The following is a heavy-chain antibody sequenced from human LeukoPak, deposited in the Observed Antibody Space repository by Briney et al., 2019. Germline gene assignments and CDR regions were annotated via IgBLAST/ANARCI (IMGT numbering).Heavy chain of an antibody. V-gene: IGHV3-74*01. D-gene: IGHD6-13*01. CDR1: GFTFSKYW. CDR3: ARGTGSSWYYDY. J-gene: IGHJ4*02. CDR2: INTDGTVT. Sequence: GGSLRLSCAASGFTFSKYWMLWVRQAPGKGLESVSRINTDGTVTTYADSVKGRFAISRDNSKNTLYLQMNSLRPEDTAVYYCARGTGSSWYYDYWGQGTLVTVSS.